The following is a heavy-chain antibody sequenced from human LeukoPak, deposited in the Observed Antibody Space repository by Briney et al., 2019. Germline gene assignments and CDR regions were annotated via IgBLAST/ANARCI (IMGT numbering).Heavy chain of an antibody. Sequence: SQTLSLTCTVSGGSISSGGYYWSWIRQHPGKGLEWIGYIYYSGSTYYNPSLKSRVTISVDTSKNQFSLKLSSVTAADTAVYYCARVRPPYGSGPYYYYYYGMDVWGQGTTVTVSS. J-gene: IGHJ6*02. D-gene: IGHD3-10*01. CDR1: GGSISSGGYY. V-gene: IGHV4-31*03. CDR2: IYYSGST. CDR3: ARVRPPYGSGPYYYYYYGMDV.